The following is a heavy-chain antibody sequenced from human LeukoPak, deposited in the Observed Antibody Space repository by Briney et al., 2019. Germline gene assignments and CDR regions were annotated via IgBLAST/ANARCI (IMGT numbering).Heavy chain of an antibody. Sequence: GGSLRLSCAASGFTFSSYWMHWVRQAPGKGLEWVAVISYDGSNKYYADSVKGRFTISRDNSKNTLYLQMNSLRAEDTAVYYCAKDQYSMVHWGQGTLVTVSS. V-gene: IGHV3-30*18. CDR3: AKDQYSMVH. D-gene: IGHD1-26*01. CDR2: ISYDGSNK. J-gene: IGHJ4*02. CDR1: GFTFSSYW.